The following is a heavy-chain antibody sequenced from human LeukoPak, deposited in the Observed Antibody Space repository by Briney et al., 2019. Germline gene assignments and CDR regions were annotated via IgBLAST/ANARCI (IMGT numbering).Heavy chain of an antibody. Sequence: GGSLRLSCAASGFTFSDYYMSWIRQAPGKGLEWVSYIGSSGSTIYYADSVKGRFTISRDNAKNSLYLQMNSLRAEDTAVYYCARESTGYDILTGYYRGNFDYWGQGTLVTASS. CDR2: IGSSGSTI. CDR3: ARESTGYDILTGYYRGNFDY. J-gene: IGHJ4*02. V-gene: IGHV3-11*01. CDR1: GFTFSDYY. D-gene: IGHD3-9*01.